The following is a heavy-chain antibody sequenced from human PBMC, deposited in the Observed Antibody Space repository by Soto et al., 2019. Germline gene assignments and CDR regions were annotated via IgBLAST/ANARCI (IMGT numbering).Heavy chain of an antibody. CDR3: AFSGYDSDFSRYFDH. CDR1: GYSFTSYL. J-gene: IGHJ4*02. Sequence: ASVKVSCKASGYSFTSYLMHWVRQAPGQGLDWMGLINPSDGSTTYSQKVQGRITMTRDTSTSTVYMELSSLRSEDMALYFCAFSGYDSDFSRYFDHWGQGTPVTVSS. CDR2: INPSDGST. V-gene: IGHV1-46*01. D-gene: IGHD5-12*01.